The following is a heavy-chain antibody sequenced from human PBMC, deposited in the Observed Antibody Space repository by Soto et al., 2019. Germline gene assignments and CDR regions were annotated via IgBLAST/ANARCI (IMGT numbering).Heavy chain of an antibody. CDR3: ARDPAGDYGY. Sequence: LSLTCTVSGDSITSYYWSWIRRPPGKGLEWIGYIYYTGGGTYNPSLRSRVAMSVDTSKSQISLKLNSVTAADTAIYYCARDPAGDYGYWGRGILVTVSS. J-gene: IGHJ4*02. V-gene: IGHV4-59*01. D-gene: IGHD3-16*01. CDR1: GDSITSYY. CDR2: IYYTGGG.